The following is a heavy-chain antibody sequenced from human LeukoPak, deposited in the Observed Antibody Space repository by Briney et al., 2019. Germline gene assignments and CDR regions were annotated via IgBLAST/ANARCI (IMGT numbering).Heavy chain of an antibody. Sequence: SETLSLTCAVYGGSFSGYYWSWIRQPPGKGLEWIGEINHSGSTNYNPSLKSRVTISVDTSKNQFSLKLSSVTAADTAVYYCARGIAAAGPFDYWGQGTLVNVSS. J-gene: IGHJ4*02. V-gene: IGHV4-34*01. CDR2: INHSGST. CDR3: ARGIAAAGPFDY. CDR1: GGSFSGYY. D-gene: IGHD6-13*01.